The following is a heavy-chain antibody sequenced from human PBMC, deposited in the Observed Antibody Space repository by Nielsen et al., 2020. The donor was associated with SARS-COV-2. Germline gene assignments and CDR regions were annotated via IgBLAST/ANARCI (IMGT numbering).Heavy chain of an antibody. CDR1: GDSISSGAYY. D-gene: IGHD3-3*01. V-gene: IGHV4-31*03. Sequence: SETLSLTCTVSGDSISSGAYYWSWIRQHPGQGLEWIGYIYYSGSTYYNPSLKSRVTISVDTSKNQFSLKLSSVTAADTAVYYCARLPRDTIFGVVKYGMDVWGQGTTVTVSS. J-gene: IGHJ6*02. CDR2: IYYSGST. CDR3: ARLPRDTIFGVVKYGMDV.